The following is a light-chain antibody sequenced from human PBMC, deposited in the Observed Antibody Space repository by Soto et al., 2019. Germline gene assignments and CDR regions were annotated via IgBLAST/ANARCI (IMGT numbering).Light chain of an antibody. CDR2: GTS. CDR1: QSVSSTY. Sequence: ENVLTQSPGTLSLSPGERATLSCRASQSVSSTYIAWYQQKPGQAPRLLLYGTSSRATGIPDRFSGSGSGTDFTLTISRLEPEDFAVYYCQQYGSSPRTFGQGTKVEIK. CDR3: QQYGSSPRT. V-gene: IGKV3-20*01. J-gene: IGKJ1*01.